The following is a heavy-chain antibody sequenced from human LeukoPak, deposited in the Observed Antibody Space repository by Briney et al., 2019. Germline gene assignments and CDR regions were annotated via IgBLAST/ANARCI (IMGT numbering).Heavy chain of an antibody. CDR3: ARSTSSSGRPLYYFDY. J-gene: IGHJ4*02. CDR1: GYTFSSYY. Sequence: ASVKVSCKASGYTFSSYYIHWLRQAPGQGLEWMGMIYCSGGTTNYAQKFQGRVTMTRDTATSTVYMELSSLRSEDTAAFYCARSTSSSGRPLYYFDYWGQGSLLTVSS. CDR2: IYCSGGTT. V-gene: IGHV1-46*01. D-gene: IGHD1-26*01.